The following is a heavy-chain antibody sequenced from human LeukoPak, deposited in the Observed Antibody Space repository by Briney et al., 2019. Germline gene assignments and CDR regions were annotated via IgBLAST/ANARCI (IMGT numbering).Heavy chain of an antibody. CDR1: GFTFSSYG. D-gene: IGHD2-21*01. CDR2: ISSSSSYI. CDR3: ASSVVNSFDY. Sequence: GGSLRLSCAASGFTFSSYGMNWVRQAPGKGLEWVSSISSSSSYIYYADSVKGRFTISRDNAKNSLYLQMNCLRAEDTAVYYCASSVVNSFDYWGQGTLVTVSS. V-gene: IGHV3-21*01. J-gene: IGHJ4*02.